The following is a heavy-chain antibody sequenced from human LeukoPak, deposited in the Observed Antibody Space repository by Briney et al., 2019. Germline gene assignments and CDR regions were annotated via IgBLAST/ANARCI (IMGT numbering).Heavy chain of an antibody. J-gene: IGHJ4*02. CDR2: IYYSGRT. D-gene: IGHD2-2*01. CDR1: GGSISSSSYY. V-gene: IGHV4-39*01. Sequence: SETLSLTCIVSGGSISSSSYYWGWIRQPPGKWLEWLGSIYYSGRTYYNPSLKSRVTISVDTSKNQFSLDLTSVTATDTAVYYCARLVGSCSTTSCSFGYWGQGTLVTVSS. CDR3: ARLVGSCSTTSCSFGY.